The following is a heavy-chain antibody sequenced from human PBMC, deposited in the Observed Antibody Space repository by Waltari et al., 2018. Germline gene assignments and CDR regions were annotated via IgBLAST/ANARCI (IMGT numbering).Heavy chain of an antibody. V-gene: IGHV4-39*01. J-gene: IGHJ4*02. D-gene: IGHD4-17*01. CDR3: AKHDYGDYNFAY. CDR1: GGSISSSSYY. CDR2: IYYSGST. Sequence: QLQLQESGPGLVKPSETLSLTCTVPGGSISSSSYYWGWIRQPPGKGLEWIGSIYYSGSTYYNPSLKSRVTISVDTSKNQFSLKLSSVTAADTAVYYCAKHDYGDYNFAYWGQGTLVTVSS.